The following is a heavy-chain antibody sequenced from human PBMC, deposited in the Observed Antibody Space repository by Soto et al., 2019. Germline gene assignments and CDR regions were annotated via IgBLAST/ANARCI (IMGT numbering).Heavy chain of an antibody. CDR1: GGSINTYY. D-gene: IGHD2-15*01. CDR2: IYYSGST. J-gene: IGHJ4*02. CDR3: ARHTPAISISDH. V-gene: IGHV4-39*01. Sequence: SETLSLTCTVSGGSINTYYWGWIRQPPGKGLEWIGSIYYSGSTYYNPSLKSRVTISVDTSKNQFSLKLSSVTAADTAVYYCARHTPAISISDHWGQGTLVTVSS.